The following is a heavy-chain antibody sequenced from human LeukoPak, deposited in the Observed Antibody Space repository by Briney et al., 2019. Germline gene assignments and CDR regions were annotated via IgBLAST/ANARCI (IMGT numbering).Heavy chain of an antibody. V-gene: IGHV3-30*02. CDR2: ISYDGSSK. Sequence: QPGGSLRLSCAASGFTFSNHGMHWVRQAPGKWREWVAYISYDGSSKYYADSVKGRLTLSRDNSKNTVSLQMNSLRAEDTAVYYCTRDSNYSFDYWGQGTLVTVSS. J-gene: IGHJ4*02. D-gene: IGHD4-11*01. CDR3: TRDSNYSFDY. CDR1: GFTFSNHG.